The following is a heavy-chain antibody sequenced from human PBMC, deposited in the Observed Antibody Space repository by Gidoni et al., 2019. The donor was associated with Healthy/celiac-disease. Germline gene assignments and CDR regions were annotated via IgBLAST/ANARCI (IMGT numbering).Heavy chain of an antibody. V-gene: IGHV5-51*03. CDR1: GYRFTSYW. Sequence: EVQLVQSGAEVKKPGESLKISWKGSGYRFTSYWIGWVRQMPGKGLEWMGIISPGDSATRYSPSFQGQVTISADKSISTAYLQWSSLKASDTAMYYCATAGIAVAGIGAGFDYWGQGTLVTVSS. D-gene: IGHD6-19*01. J-gene: IGHJ4*02. CDR3: ATAGIAVAGIGAGFDY. CDR2: ISPGDSAT.